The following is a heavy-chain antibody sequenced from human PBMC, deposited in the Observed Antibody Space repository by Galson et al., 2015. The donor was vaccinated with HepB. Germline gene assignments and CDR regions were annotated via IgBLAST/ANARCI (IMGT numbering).Heavy chain of an antibody. CDR1: GFTFSSYS. D-gene: IGHD2-2*01. CDR3: ARVSHVYTVDDTSCYLLAQQCGNFDY. CDR2: ISSSSSYI. J-gene: IGHJ4*02. Sequence: SLRLSCAASGFTFSSYSMNWVRQAPGKGLEWVSSISSSSSYIYYADSVKGRFTISRDNAKNSLYLQMNSLRAEDTAVYYCARVSHVYTVDDTSCYLLAQQCGNFDYWGQGTLVTVSS. V-gene: IGHV3-21*01.